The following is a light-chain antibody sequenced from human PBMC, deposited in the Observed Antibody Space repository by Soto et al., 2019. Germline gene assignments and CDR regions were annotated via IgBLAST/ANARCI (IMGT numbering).Light chain of an antibody. J-gene: IGKJ4*01. CDR2: RAS. Sequence: IKVSMSRAAVSASVGDRVSITCRASQSISSWLAWYQQKPGKAPKLLIYRASSLESGVPSRFSGSGSGTEFTLTISSLQPDDFATYYSQQSTSLLSTFAEGTMVDIK. CDR3: QQSTSLLST. CDR1: QSISSW. V-gene: IGKV1-5*03.